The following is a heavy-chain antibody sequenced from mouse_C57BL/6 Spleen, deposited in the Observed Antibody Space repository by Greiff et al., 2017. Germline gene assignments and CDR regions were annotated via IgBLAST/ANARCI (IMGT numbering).Heavy chain of an antibody. V-gene: IGHV1-72*01. J-gene: IGHJ2*01. D-gene: IGHD4-1*01. CDR3: ARGANWAYFDY. CDR2: IDPISGGT. CDR1: GYTFTSYW. Sequence: VQLKQPGAELVKPGASVKLSCKASGYTFTSYWMHWVKQRPGRGLEWIGRIDPISGGTKYNEKFKSKATLTVDKPSSTAYMQLSSLTSEDSAVYYCARGANWAYFDYWGQGTTLTVSS.